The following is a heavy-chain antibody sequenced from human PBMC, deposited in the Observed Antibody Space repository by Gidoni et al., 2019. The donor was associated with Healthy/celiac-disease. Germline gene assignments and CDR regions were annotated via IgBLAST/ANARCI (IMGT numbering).Heavy chain of an antibody. CDR1: GFTFSNAC. J-gene: IGHJ6*02. V-gene: IGHV3-15*01. Sequence: EVQLVESGGGLVKPGGSLRLSCAASGFTFSNACMSWVRQAPGKGLEWVGRIKSKTDGWTTDYAAPVKGRFTISRDDSKNTLYLQMNSLKTEDTAVYYCTSRYYYDSSGYYYYYYGMDVWGQGTTVTVSS. D-gene: IGHD3-22*01. CDR2: IKSKTDGWTT. CDR3: TSRYYYDSSGYYYYYYGMDV.